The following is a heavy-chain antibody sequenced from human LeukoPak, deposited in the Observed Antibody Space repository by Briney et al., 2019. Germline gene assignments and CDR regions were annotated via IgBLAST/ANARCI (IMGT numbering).Heavy chain of an antibody. V-gene: IGHV4-38-2*02. Sequence: SETLSLTCTVSGYSISSGYYWGWIRQPPGKGLEWIGSIYHSGSTYYNPSLKSRVTISVDTSKNQFSLKLSSVTAADTAVYYCARQPSIYSSSDYWGQGTLVTVSS. CDR2: IYHSGST. J-gene: IGHJ4*02. CDR1: GYSISSGYY. D-gene: IGHD6-6*01. CDR3: ARQPSIYSSSDY.